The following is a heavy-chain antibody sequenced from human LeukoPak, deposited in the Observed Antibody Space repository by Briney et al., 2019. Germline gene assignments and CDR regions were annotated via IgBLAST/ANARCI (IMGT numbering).Heavy chain of an antibody. Sequence: GRSLRLSCAASGFTLNSYGMHWVRQAPGKGLEWVAVISYDGSNKFYADSVKGRFTISRDNSMNTLYLQMNSLRAEDTAVYYCAKDASAYSSSWYGINFDYWGQGTLVTVSS. CDR1: GFTLNSYG. V-gene: IGHV3-30*18. J-gene: IGHJ4*02. D-gene: IGHD6-13*01. CDR2: ISYDGSNK. CDR3: AKDASAYSSSWYGINFDY.